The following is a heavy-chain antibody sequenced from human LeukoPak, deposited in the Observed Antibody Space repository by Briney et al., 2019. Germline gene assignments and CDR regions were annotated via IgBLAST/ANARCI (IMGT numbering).Heavy chain of an antibody. V-gene: IGHV3-23*01. D-gene: IGHD3-3*01. CDR3: AKSPNLEWLLSFDY. CDR1: GLAFSSYA. CDR2: ISGSGGST. J-gene: IGHJ4*02. Sequence: GGSLRLSCAASGLAFSSYAMSWVRQAPGKGLEWVSAISGSGGSTYYADSVKGRFTISRDNSKNTLYLQMNSLRAEDTAVYYCAKSPNLEWLLSFDYWGQGTLVTVSS.